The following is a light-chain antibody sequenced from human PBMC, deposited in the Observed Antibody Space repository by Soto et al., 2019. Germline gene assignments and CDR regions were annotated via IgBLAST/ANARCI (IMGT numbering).Light chain of an antibody. CDR1: QDISNY. CDR3: QKYNSAPPFT. CDR2: AAS. J-gene: IGKJ3*01. V-gene: IGKV1-27*01. Sequence: DIQMTQSPSSLSASVGDRVTITCRASQDISNYLAWYQQKPGKIPKLLIYAASTLQSGVPSRFSGSGSVADFTLTISSLQPEDVATYYCQKYNSAPPFTFGPGTKVDIK.